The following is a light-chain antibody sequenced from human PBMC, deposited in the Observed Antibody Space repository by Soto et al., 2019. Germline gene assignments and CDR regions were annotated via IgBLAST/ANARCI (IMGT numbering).Light chain of an antibody. CDR1: SNTIGGYNV. CDR2: EGI. J-gene: IGLJ1*01. CDR3: CSYVGATTYV. Sequence: QSALTQPASVSGCPGQSITISCTGTSNTIGGYNVVSWYQQHPGTAPKVIIYEGIKRPSGVSNRFSGSISGSTASLTISGLQAEDQADYYCCSYVGATTYVFGTGTKVTVL. V-gene: IGLV2-23*01.